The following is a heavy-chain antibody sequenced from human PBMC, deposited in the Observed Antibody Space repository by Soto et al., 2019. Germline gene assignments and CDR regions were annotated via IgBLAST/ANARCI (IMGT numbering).Heavy chain of an antibody. CDR2: INHSGST. CDR1: GGSFSGYY. CDR3: ARLYSVLNLAFFDY. V-gene: IGHV4-34*01. D-gene: IGHD1-1*01. J-gene: IGHJ4*02. Sequence: PSETLSLTFAVYGGSFSGYYWSWIRQPPGKGLEWIGEINHSGSTNYNPSLKSRVTISVDTSKNQFSLKLSSVTAADTAVYYCARLYSVLNLAFFDYWGQGTLVTVSS.